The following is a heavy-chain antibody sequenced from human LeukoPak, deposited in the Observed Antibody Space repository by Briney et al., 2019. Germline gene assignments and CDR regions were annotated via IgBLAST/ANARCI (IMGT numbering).Heavy chain of an antibody. V-gene: IGHV3-23*01. CDR2: LTDSGGTT. J-gene: IGHJ3*02. D-gene: IGHD5-24*01. CDR1: GFTFSSYA. CDR3: AKKRDAFDI. Sequence: GGSLRLSCAASGFTFSSYAMGWVRQAPGKRPEWVSSLTDSGGTTYYVDSVKGRFTISRDNSKNTLYLHMNSLRAEDTAMYYCAKKRDAFDIWGQGTVVAVSS.